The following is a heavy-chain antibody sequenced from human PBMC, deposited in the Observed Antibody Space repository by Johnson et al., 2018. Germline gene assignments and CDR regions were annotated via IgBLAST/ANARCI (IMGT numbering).Heavy chain of an antibody. CDR3: ARDYGGFYGMDV. J-gene: IGHJ6*02. V-gene: IGHV3-11*04. CDR2: ITSRATTI. D-gene: IGHD3-10*01. CDR1: GFTFSDYY. Sequence: QVQLVESGGGLVKPGGSLRLSCAASGFTFSDYYMSWIRQAPGKGLEWISYITSRATTIYYAGAVKGRFTITRDNAKNSLYPQMNSLRAEDTAVYYCARDYGGFYGMDVWGQGTTVTVSS.